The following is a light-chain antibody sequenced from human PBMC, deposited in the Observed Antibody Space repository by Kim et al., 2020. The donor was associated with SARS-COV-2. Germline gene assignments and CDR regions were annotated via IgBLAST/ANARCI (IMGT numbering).Light chain of an antibody. CDR2: GAS. V-gene: IGKV3-15*01. Sequence: EESATPCRGASHSGNSIFAWYQQKPDPAPMLLFSGASTRATGTPARCSGSGSGTEFTLTISRLQSEDFAVYYCQRYSNRRTFGQGTKVEIK. CDR1: HSGNSI. CDR3: QRYSNRRT. J-gene: IGKJ1*01.